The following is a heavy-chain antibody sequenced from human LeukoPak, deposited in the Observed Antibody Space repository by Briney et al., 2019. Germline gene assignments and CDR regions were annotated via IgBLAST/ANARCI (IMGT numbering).Heavy chain of an antibody. CDR3: ANRRGTQVLGNNIDI. Sequence: GGSLRLSCAASGFTFSYYGMHWVRQAPDKGLEWVAFLQKDGSDIHYADSVEGRFTISRDNSKNTLYLQMNSLRPEDTAVYYCANRRGTQVLGNNIDIWGQGTLVTVSS. CDR1: GFTFSYYG. D-gene: IGHD2/OR15-2a*01. CDR2: LQKDGSDI. V-gene: IGHV3-30*02. J-gene: IGHJ3*02.